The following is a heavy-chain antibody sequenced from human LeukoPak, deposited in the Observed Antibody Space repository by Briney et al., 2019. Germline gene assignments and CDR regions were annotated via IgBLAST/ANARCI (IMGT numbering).Heavy chain of an antibody. Sequence: GGSLRLSCAASGFTFSSYSMNWVRQAPGKGLEWVAVIWYDGSNKYYADSVKGRFTIPRDNSKNTLYLQMNSLRAEDTAVYYCAKDVVDYGDYVFDYWGQGTLVTVSS. D-gene: IGHD4-17*01. CDR3: AKDVVDYGDYVFDY. CDR1: GFTFSSYS. J-gene: IGHJ4*02. CDR2: IWYDGSNK. V-gene: IGHV3-33*06.